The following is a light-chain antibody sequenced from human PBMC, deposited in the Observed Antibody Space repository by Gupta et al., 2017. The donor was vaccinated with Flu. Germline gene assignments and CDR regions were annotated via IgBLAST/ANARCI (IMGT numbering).Light chain of an antibody. J-gene: IGLJ2*01. CDR1: RSNIGSNT. CDR3: ATWDDSLNGRV. CDR2: SDD. Sequence: RVTISCSGSRSNIGSNTVNWYQQLPGTAPKLLIYSDDQRPSGVPDRFSGSRSGTSASLAISGLQSEDEADYYCATWDDSLNGRVFGGGTKLTVL. V-gene: IGLV1-44*01.